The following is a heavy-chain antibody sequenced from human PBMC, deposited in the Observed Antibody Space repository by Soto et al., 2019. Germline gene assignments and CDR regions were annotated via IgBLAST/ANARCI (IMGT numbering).Heavy chain of an antibody. V-gene: IGHV4-30-4*01. Sequence: QVQLQESGPGLVKPSQTLSLTCTVSGDSISSVDYYWAWFRQPPGKALEWIGYIYHSGSTYDNPSLASGVTASVDTSKNQFSLRLTSVTAADAAVYFCARTAIIRGVTDYWGQGTLVTVSS. CDR1: GDSISSVDYY. J-gene: IGHJ4*02. CDR3: ARTAIIRGVTDY. D-gene: IGHD2-21*02. CDR2: IYHSGST.